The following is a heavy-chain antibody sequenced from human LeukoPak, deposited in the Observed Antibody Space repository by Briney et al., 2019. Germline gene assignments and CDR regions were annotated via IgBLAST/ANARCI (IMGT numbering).Heavy chain of an antibody. V-gene: IGHV3-48*04. Sequence: GGSLRLSCAVSGFTFSSHAMNWVRQAPGKGLEWVSYISSSSRAIYYADSVKGRFTISRDNSKNSLYLQMDSLGAEDTAVYYCARDLYSRLDYWGQGTLVTVSS. J-gene: IGHJ4*02. D-gene: IGHD5-18*01. CDR3: ARDLYSRLDY. CDR1: GFTFSSHA. CDR2: ISSSSRAI.